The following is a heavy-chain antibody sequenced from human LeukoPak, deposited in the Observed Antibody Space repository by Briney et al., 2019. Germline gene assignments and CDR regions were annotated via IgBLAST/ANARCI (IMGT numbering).Heavy chain of an antibody. J-gene: IGHJ4*02. CDR1: GYTFTSYD. CDR2: MNPNSGNT. D-gene: IGHD5-18*01. V-gene: IGHV1-8*01. Sequence: ASVKVSCKASGYTFTSYDIHWVRQATGQGLEWMGWMNPNSGNTGYAQKFQGRVAMTRNTSISTAYMELSSLRSEDTAVYYCARDRNGYSYGNLDYWGQGTLVTVSS. CDR3: ARDRNGYSYGNLDY.